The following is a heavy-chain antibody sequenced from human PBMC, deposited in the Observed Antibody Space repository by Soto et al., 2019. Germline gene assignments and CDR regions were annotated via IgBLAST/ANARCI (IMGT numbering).Heavy chain of an antibody. CDR1: GFTFSTYG. D-gene: IGHD3-10*01. Sequence: EVQLLESGGGLVQPGGSLRLSCEASGFTFSTYGMSWVRQAPGKGLEWVSTISGSGGSTYYADSVKGRFTISRDNSKNTLYLQLNSLRAEDTAVYFCAKEGEVTDYGMDVWGQGTTVTVSS. J-gene: IGHJ6*02. CDR3: AKEGEVTDYGMDV. V-gene: IGHV3-23*01. CDR2: ISGSGGST.